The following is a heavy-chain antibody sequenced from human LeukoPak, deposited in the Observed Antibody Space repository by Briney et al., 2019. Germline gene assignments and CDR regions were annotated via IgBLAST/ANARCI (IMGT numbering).Heavy chain of an antibody. J-gene: IGHJ4*02. CDR3: ASRSDYSRGYFDY. V-gene: IGHV3-23*01. CDR1: GFTFSSYA. Sequence: GGSLRLSCAASGFTFSSYAMSWVRQAPGKGLEWVSAISGSGGSTYYADSVKGRFTISRDNSKNTLYLQMNSLRAEDTAVYYSASRSDYSRGYFDYWGQGTLVTVSS. CDR2: ISGSGGST. D-gene: IGHD3-3*01.